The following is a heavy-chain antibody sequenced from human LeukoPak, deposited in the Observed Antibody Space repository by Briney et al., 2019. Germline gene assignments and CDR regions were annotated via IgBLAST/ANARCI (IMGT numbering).Heavy chain of an antibody. J-gene: IGHJ6*03. Sequence: SETLSLTCAVYGGSFSGYYWSWIRQPPGKGLEWIGETNHSGSTNYNPSLKSRVTISVDTSKNQFSLKLSSVTAADTAVYYCATRKKWTPRYMDVWGKGTTVTVSS. D-gene: IGHD1-26*01. CDR3: ATRKKWTPRYMDV. CDR2: TNHSGST. CDR1: GGSFSGYY. V-gene: IGHV4-34*01.